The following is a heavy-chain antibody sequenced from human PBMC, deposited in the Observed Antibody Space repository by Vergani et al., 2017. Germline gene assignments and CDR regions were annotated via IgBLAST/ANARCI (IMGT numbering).Heavy chain of an antibody. V-gene: IGHV1-2*02. CDR1: GYTFTGYC. D-gene: IGHD6-6*01. J-gene: IGHJ6*02. CDR3: ARDQEYSSSLGTVYYYYGMDV. Sequence: QVQLVQSGAEVKKPGASVKVSCKASGYTFTGYCMHWVRQAPGQGLEWMGWINPNSGGTNYAQKFQGRVTMTRDTSISTAYMELSRLRSDDMAVYYCARDQEYSSSLGTVYYYYGMDVWGQGTTVTVSS. CDR2: INPNSGGT.